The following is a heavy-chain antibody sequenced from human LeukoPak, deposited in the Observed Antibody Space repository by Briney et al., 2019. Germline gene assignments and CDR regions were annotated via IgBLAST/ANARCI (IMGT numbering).Heavy chain of an antibody. CDR3: AKTRFGESGFDY. CDR1: GFTFSSYA. D-gene: IGHD3-10*01. CDR2: ISGSGGST. J-gene: IGHJ4*02. Sequence: GGSLRLSCAASGFTFSSYAMSWVRQAPGKGLEWVSAISGSGGSTYYADSVKGRLTISRDNSKNTLYLQMNSLRAEDTAVYYCAKTRFGESGFDYWGQGTLVTVSS. V-gene: IGHV3-23*01.